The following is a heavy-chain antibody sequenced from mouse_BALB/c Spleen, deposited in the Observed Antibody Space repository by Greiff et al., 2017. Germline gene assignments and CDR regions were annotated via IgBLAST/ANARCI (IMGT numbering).Heavy chain of an antibody. CDR3: AMDGGNYAPDY. CDR1: GYSFTSYW. V-gene: IGHV1S126*01. Sequence: VQLQESGPQLVRPGASVKISCKASGYSFTSYWMHWVKQRPGQGLEWIGMIDPSDSETRLNQKFKDMATLTVDKSSSTAYMQLSSPTSEESAVYYCAMDGGNYAPDYWGQGTTLTVSS. J-gene: IGHJ2*01. D-gene: IGHD2-1*01. CDR2: IDPSDSET.